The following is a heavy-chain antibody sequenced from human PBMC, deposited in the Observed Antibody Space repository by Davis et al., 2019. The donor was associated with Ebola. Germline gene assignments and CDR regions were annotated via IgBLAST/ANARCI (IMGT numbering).Heavy chain of an antibody. CDR1: GGSFSGYY. D-gene: IGHD6-13*01. Sequence: MPSETLSLTCAVYGGSFSGYYWSWIRQPPGKGLEWIGEINHSGSTNYNPSLKSRVTISVDTSKNQFSLKLSSVTAADTAVYYCARLGYSSSWNYYYYYGMDVWGQGTTVTVSS. V-gene: IGHV4-34*01. J-gene: IGHJ6*02. CDR3: ARLGYSSSWNYYYYYGMDV. CDR2: INHSGST.